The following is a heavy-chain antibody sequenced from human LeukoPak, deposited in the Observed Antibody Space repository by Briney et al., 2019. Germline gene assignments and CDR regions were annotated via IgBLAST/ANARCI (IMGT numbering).Heavy chain of an antibody. CDR1: GFTFSSYG. CDR3: AKDARVTMVRGVSYYFDY. Sequence: GASLRVSCAASGFTFSSYGMHWVRQAPGKGLEWVAFIRYDGSNKYYADSVKGRFTISRDNSKNTLYLQMNSLRAEDTAVYYCAKDARVTMVRGVSYYFDYWGQGTLVTVSS. CDR2: IRYDGSNK. D-gene: IGHD3-10*01. V-gene: IGHV3-30*02. J-gene: IGHJ4*02.